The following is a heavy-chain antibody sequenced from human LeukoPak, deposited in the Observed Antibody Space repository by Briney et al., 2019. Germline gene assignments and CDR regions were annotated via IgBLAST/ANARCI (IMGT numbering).Heavy chain of an antibody. D-gene: IGHD1-26*01. CDR1: GYTFTDYY. Sequence: ASVKVSCKVSGYTFTDYYMHWVQQAPGKGLEWMGLVDPEDGETIYAEKSQGRVTITADTSTDTAYMELSSLRSEDTAVYYCATYWELLGNLAFDYWGQGTLVTVSS. J-gene: IGHJ4*02. CDR3: ATYWELLGNLAFDY. CDR2: VDPEDGET. V-gene: IGHV1-69-2*01.